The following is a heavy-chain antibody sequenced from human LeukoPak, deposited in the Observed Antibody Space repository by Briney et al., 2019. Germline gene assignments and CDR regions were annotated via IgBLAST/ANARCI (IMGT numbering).Heavy chain of an antibody. CDR2: ISTSGRTI. Sequence: GGSLRLSCAASGFTFSDYYMNWIRQAPGKGLEWVSYISTSGRTIYYADSVKGRFTISRDNAKNSLYMQMNSLRAEDTAVYYCARGYGSTSFYWGQGTLVTVSS. CDR3: ARGYGSTSFY. J-gene: IGHJ4*02. CDR1: GFTFSDYY. V-gene: IGHV3-11*04. D-gene: IGHD5-18*01.